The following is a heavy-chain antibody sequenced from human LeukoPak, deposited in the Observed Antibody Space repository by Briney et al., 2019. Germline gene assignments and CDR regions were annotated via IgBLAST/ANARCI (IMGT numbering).Heavy chain of an antibody. V-gene: IGHV4-39*01. CDR2: IYYSGST. Sequence: SETLSLTCTVSGGSISSSSYYWGWIRQPPGKGLEWIGSIYYSGSTYYNPSLKSRVTISVDTSKNQFSLKLSSVTAADTAVYYCARLAAYSSGTFDYWGQGTLVTVSS. D-gene: IGHD6-25*01. CDR1: GGSISSSSYY. J-gene: IGHJ4*02. CDR3: ARLAAYSSGTFDY.